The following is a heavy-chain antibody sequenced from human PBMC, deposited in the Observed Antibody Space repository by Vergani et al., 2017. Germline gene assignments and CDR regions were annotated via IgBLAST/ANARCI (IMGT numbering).Heavy chain of an antibody. Sequence: EVQLLESGGGLVQPGGSLRLSCAASGFTFSTYAMNWVRQAPGNGLERVSTISSDGGRTYYADSVKGRFTISRDNSKNTLSLQMNSLTDEDTSIYYCARPQGTSAYYYGGFDYWGQGILVTVSS. J-gene: IGHJ4*02. CDR3: ARPQGTSAYYYGGFDY. V-gene: IGHV3-23*01. CDR2: ISSDGGRT. CDR1: GFTFSTYA. D-gene: IGHD3-22*01.